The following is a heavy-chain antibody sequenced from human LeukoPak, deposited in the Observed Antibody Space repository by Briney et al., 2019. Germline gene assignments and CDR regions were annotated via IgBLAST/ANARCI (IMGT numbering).Heavy chain of an antibody. J-gene: IGHJ4*02. CDR3: AKGGALICSSTSCEHLDY. Sequence: PGGSLRLSCAASGLTFSSYGMHWVRQAPGKGLEWVAVISYDGSNKHYADSVKGRFTISRDNSKNTLYLQMNSLRAEDTAVYYCAKGGALICSSTSCEHLDYWGQGTLVTVSS. V-gene: IGHV3-30*18. CDR1: GLTFSSYG. CDR2: ISYDGSNK. D-gene: IGHD2-2*01.